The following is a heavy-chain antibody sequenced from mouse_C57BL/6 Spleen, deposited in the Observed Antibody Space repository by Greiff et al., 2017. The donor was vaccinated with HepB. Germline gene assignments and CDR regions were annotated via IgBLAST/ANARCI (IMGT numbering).Heavy chain of an antibody. CDR1: GFTFSSYA. CDR2: ISSGGDYI. J-gene: IGHJ2*01. CDR3: TRVILLYFDY. V-gene: IGHV5-9-1*02. Sequence: DVKVVESGEGLVKPGGSLKLSCAASGFTFSSYAMSWVRQTPEKRLEWVAYISSGGDYIYYADTVKGRFTISRDNARNTLYLQMSSLKSEDTAMYYCTRVILLYFDYWGQGTTLTVSS.